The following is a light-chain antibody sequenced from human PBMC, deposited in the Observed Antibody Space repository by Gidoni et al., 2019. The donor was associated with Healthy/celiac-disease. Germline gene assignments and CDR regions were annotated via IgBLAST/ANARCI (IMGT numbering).Light chain of an antibody. Sequence: DIVMTQSPLSLPVTPGEPASISCRSSQSLLHSNGYNYLDWYLQKPGQSPQLLIYLGSNRASGVPYRFSGSGAGTDFTLKISRVEAEDVGVYYCMQALQTPWTFXXXTKVEIK. CDR2: LGS. CDR1: QSLLHSNGYNY. V-gene: IGKV2-28*01. CDR3: MQALQTPWT. J-gene: IGKJ1*01.